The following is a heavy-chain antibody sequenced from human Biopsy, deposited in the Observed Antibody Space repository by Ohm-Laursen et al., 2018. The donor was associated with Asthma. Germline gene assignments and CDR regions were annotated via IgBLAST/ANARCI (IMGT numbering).Heavy chain of an antibody. CDR1: GSIFSSYG. J-gene: IGHJ4*02. CDR3: ARDSYSSGLYDDFES. CDR2: IWYDGGNK. V-gene: IGHV3-33*01. D-gene: IGHD6-19*01. Sequence: SLRLSCAASGSIFSSYGMHWVRQAPGKGLEWVAVIWYDGGNKYYADSVKGRFIISRDNAKNSLYLQMNSLRAEDTAVYYCARDSYSSGLYDDFESWGQGTLVTVSS.